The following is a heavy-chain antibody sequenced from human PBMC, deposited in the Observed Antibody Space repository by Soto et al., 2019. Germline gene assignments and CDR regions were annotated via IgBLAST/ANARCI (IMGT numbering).Heavy chain of an antibody. J-gene: IGHJ5*02. V-gene: IGHV1-2*02. CDR3: ARVTLKAGNWFDP. Sequence: ASVKVSCKASGYTFTDYFIHWVRQAPGQGFEWMGWINPNSRGTNYAQKFQGRVTMTRDTSNSTAYMELRGLTSDDTAVYYCARVTLKAGNWFDPWGQGTLVTVS. CDR1: GYTFTDYF. CDR2: INPNSRGT.